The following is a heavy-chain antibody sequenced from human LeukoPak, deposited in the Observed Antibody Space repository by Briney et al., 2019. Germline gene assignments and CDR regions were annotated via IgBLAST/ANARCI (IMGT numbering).Heavy chain of an antibody. CDR2: INTNTRNP. CDR1: GYAFTSYA. D-gene: IGHD6-19*01. J-gene: IGHJ4*02. CDR3: ARGTFYSSGWYQEDY. V-gene: IGHV7-4-1*02. Sequence: AASVKVSCKASGYAFTSYAMNWVRQAPGQGLEWMGWINTNTRNPTYAQGFTGRFVFSLDTSVSTAYLQISSLKAEDTAVYYCARGTFYSSGWYQEDYWGQGTLVTVSS.